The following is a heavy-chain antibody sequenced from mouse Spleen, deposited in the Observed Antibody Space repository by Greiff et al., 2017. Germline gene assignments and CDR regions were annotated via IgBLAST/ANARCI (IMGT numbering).Heavy chain of an antibody. CDR2: IYPGDGDT. CDR3: ARWGGSSYEGFAY. Sequence: QVQLQQSGAELVKPGASVKISCKASGYAFSSYWMNWVKQRPGKGLEWIGQIYPGDGDTNYNGKFKGKATLTADKSSSTAYMQLSSLTSEDSAVYFCARWGGSSYEGFAYWGQGTLVTVSA. D-gene: IGHD1-1*01. V-gene: IGHV1-80*01. J-gene: IGHJ3*01. CDR1: GYAFSSYW.